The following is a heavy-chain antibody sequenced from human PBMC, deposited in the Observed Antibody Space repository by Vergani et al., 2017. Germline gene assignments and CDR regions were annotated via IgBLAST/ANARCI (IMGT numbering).Heavy chain of an antibody. CDR3: AKATYYYDSSGYAFDY. D-gene: IGHD3-22*01. Sequence: QVQLVESGGGVVQPGRSLRLSCAASGFTFSSYGMHWVRQAPGKGLEWVAVISYDGSNKYYADSVKGRFTISRDNSKNTLYLQMNSLRAEDTAVYYCAKATYYYDSSGYAFDYWGQGTLVTVSS. CDR1: GFTFSSYG. V-gene: IGHV3-30*18. CDR2: ISYDGSNK. J-gene: IGHJ4*02.